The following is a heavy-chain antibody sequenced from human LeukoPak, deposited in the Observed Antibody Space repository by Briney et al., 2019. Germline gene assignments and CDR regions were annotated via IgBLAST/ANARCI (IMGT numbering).Heavy chain of an antibody. D-gene: IGHD6-19*01. CDR2: ISGSGGST. V-gene: IGHV3-23*01. Sequence: PGGSLRLSCAASGFTFSSYAMSWVRQAPGKGLEWVSAISGSGGSTYYADSVKGRFTISRDNAKNSLYLQMNSLRAEDTAVYYCARGRSSGWFDYWGQGTLVTVSS. J-gene: IGHJ4*02. CDR3: ARGRSSGWFDY. CDR1: GFTFSSYA.